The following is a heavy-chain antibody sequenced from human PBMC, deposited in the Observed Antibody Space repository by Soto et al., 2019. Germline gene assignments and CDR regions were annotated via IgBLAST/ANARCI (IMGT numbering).Heavy chain of an antibody. CDR1: GGSISSGDYY. V-gene: IGHV4-30-4*01. Sequence: SETLSLTCTVSGGSISSGDYYWSWIRQPPGKGLEWIGYIYYSGSTYYNPSLKSRVTISVDTSKNQFSLKLSSVTAADTAVYYCARVRIAAAGTPYYYYGMDVWGQGTTVTVSS. D-gene: IGHD6-13*01. J-gene: IGHJ6*02. CDR2: IYYSGST. CDR3: ARVRIAAAGTPYYYYGMDV.